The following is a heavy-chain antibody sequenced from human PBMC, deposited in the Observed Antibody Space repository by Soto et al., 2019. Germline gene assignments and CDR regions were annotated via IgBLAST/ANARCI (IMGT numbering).Heavy chain of an antibody. J-gene: IGHJ5*02. V-gene: IGHV1-18*01. D-gene: IGHD2-2*01. CDR2: ISAYNGNT. Sequence: ASVKVSCKASGYTFTSYGISWVRQAPGQGLEWMGWISAYNGNTNYAQKLQGRVTMTTDTSTSTAYMELRSLRSGDTAVYYCANTLGYCSSTSCYEYWFDPWGQGTLVTVSS. CDR3: ANTLGYCSSTSCYEYWFDP. CDR1: GYTFTSYG.